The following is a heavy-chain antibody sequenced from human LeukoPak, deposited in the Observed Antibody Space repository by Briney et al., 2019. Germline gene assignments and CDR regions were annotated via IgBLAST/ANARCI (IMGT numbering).Heavy chain of an antibody. D-gene: IGHD3-16*01. J-gene: IGHJ4*02. CDR1: GGSISTGGYS. Sequence: EPSETLSLTCAVSGGSISTGGYSWSWIRQPPGKTLEWIGYIYDSGRAYYNPSLKSRVTISMDTSSNHFSLKLRSVTAADTAVYYCVRDIYDDNNWGQGTLVTVSS. V-gene: IGHV4-30-4*07. CDR2: IYDSGRA. CDR3: VRDIYDDNN.